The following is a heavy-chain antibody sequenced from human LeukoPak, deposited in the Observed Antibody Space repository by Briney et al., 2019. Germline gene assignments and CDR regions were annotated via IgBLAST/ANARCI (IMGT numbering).Heavy chain of an antibody. D-gene: IGHD6-13*01. V-gene: IGHV3-21*01. CDR2: ISSSSSYI. Sequence: PGGSLRLSCAASGFTFSSYSMNWVRQAPGKGLEWVSSISSSSSYIYYADSVKGRFTISRDNAKNSLYLQMNSLRAEDTAVYYCAGDGIAAAGTYYMDVWGKGTTVTVSS. CDR1: GFTFSSYS. CDR3: AGDGIAAAGTYYMDV. J-gene: IGHJ6*03.